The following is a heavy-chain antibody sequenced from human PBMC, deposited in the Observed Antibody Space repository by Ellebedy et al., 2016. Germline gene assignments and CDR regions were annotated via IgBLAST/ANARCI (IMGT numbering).Heavy chain of an antibody. CDR2: ITWSGGTI. J-gene: IGHJ4*02. D-gene: IGHD6-13*01. CDR3: ATDVASRSSIAAAALIY. CDR1: GFTFDDYG. Sequence: SLKISXAASGFTFDDYGMHWLRQVPGKGLEWVSGITWSGGTIGYADSVKGRFTISRDNAKNSLYLQMNSLGAGDTAVYYCATDVASRSSIAAAALIYWGQGTLVTVSS. V-gene: IGHV3-9*01.